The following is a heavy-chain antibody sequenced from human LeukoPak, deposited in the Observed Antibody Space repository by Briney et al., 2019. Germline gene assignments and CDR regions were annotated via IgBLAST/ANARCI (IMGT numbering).Heavy chain of an antibody. J-gene: IGHJ4*02. CDR1: GYTVTAVS. D-gene: IGHD2-8*01. V-gene: IGHV1-24*01. Sequence: GASVKVSFKVSGYTVTAVSINWVRQAPGKGLEWMGGFDPEDDETIYAQNFQGRVTMTEDTSTDTAYMELSSLRSEDTAVYYCATSWGSNGGIYFDFWGQGTLVTVSS. CDR2: FDPEDDET. CDR3: ATSWGSNGGIYFDF.